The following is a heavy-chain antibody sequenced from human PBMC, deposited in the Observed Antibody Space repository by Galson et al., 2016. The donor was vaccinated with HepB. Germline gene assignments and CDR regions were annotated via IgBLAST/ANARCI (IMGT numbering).Heavy chain of an antibody. CDR3: ARAYQYTLDY. CDR1: RLTFSNFW. D-gene: IGHD1-1*01. CDR2: INQDGTEK. Sequence: SLRLSCAASRLTFSNFWMTWVRQAPGKGLEWVANINQDGTEKHYLDSVRGRFTISRDNAKSSLFLQMNSLRAEDTAVYFCARAYQYTLDYWGQGTLVTVSS. V-gene: IGHV3-7*04. J-gene: IGHJ4*02.